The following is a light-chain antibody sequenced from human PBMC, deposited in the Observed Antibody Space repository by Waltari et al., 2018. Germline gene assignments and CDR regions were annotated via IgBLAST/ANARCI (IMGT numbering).Light chain of an antibody. V-gene: IGKV4-1*01. Sequence: DIVMTQSPASLAVSLGERATINCKSSQSVLYSSNNKNYLAWYQQKPGHPPNLLLYWASTRESGVPDRFSGSGSETDFTLTVSSLQAEDVAVYYCQQYYSTPTFGQGTKLEIK. CDR1: QSVLYSSNNKNY. J-gene: IGKJ2*01. CDR2: WAS. CDR3: QQYYSTPT.